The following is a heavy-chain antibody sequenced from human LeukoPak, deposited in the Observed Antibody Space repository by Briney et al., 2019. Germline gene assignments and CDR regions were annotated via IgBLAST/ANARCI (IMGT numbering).Heavy chain of an antibody. CDR2: INHSGST. J-gene: IGHJ4*02. V-gene: IGHV4-34*01. CDR3: ARRKRGYSDY. Sequence: PSETLSLTCAVYGGSFSGYYWSWIRQPPGKGLEWIGEINHSGSTNYNPSLKSRVTISVDTSKNQFSLKLCSVTAADTAVYYCARRKRGYSDYWGQGTLVTVSS. CDR1: GGSFSGYY. D-gene: IGHD3-22*01.